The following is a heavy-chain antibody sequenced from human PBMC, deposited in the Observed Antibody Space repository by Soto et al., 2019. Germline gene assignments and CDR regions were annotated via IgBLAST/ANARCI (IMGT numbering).Heavy chain of an antibody. J-gene: IGHJ4*02. CDR3: AKDQTDVTLFDY. CDR2: ISGRGVDT. D-gene: IGHD2-21*02. CDR1: GFSFSSLA. Sequence: SGRSLRLSCAASGFSFSSLAMSWVRQAPGKGLEWVSSISGRGVDTLYADSVKGRFTISRDNSRNTLYLQVNSLRAEDTAVYYCAKDQTDVTLFDYWGQGTLVTVSS. V-gene: IGHV3-23*01.